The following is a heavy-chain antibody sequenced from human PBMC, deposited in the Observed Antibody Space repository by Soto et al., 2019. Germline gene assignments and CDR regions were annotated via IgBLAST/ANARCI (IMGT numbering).Heavy chain of an antibody. CDR3: AGSGSYYFDY. V-gene: IGHV4-31*03. CDR1: GGSISSGGYY. CDR2: IYYSGST. Sequence: TSETLSLTCTVSGGSISSGGYYWSWIRQHPGKGLEWIGYIYYSGSTYYNPSLKSRVTISVDTSKNQFSLKLSSVTAADTAVYYCAGSGSYYFDYWGQGTLVTVSS. J-gene: IGHJ4*02. D-gene: IGHD3-10*01.